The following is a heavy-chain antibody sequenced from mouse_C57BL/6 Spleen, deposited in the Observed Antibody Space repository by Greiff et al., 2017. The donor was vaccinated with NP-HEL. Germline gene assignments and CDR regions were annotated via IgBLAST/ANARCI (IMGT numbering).Heavy chain of an antibody. CDR2: IHPNSGST. CDR3: ASNRGSSHFDY. Sequence: QVQLQQPGAELVKPGASVKLSCKASGYTFTSYWMHWVKQRPGQGLEWIGMIHPNSGSTNYNEKFKSKATLTVDKSSSTAYMQLSSLTSEDTAVYYCASNRGSSHFDYWGQGTTLTVSS. V-gene: IGHV1-64*01. CDR1: GYTFTSYW. J-gene: IGHJ2*01. D-gene: IGHD1-1*01.